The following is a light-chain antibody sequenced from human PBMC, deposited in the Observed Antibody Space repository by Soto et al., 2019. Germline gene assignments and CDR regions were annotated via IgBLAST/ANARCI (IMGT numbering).Light chain of an antibody. V-gene: IGLV2-14*01. CDR1: SSDVGGYNY. Sequence: QSALTQPASVSGSPGQSITISCTGTSSDVGGYNYVSWYQQHPGKAPKLMIYDVSNRPSGVSNRFSGPKSGNTASLTISGLQAEDEADYYCSSYTSSSTVFGTGTKLTVL. CDR3: SSYTSSSTV. CDR2: DVS. J-gene: IGLJ1*01.